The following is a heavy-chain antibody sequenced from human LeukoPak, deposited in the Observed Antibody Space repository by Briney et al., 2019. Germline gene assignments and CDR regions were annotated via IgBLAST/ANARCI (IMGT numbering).Heavy chain of an antibody. D-gene: IGHD5-18*01. CDR2: INPSGGST. CDR1: GYTFTIYY. CDR3: AREPRRWQLWPENTYYYYGMDV. Sequence: GASVKVSCTASGYTFTIYYMHWVRQAPGQGLEWMGIINPSGGSTSYAQKFQGRVTMTRDTSTSTVYMELSSLRSEDTAVYYCAREPRRWQLWPENTYYYYGMDVWGQGTTVTVSS. V-gene: IGHV1-46*01. J-gene: IGHJ6*02.